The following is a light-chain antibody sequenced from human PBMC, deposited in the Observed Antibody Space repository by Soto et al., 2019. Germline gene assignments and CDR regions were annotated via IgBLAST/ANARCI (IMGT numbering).Light chain of an antibody. Sequence: EIVMTQSPATLSVSPVERATLSGMASQSVSDKLAWYQQKPGQAPRLLIYGASTRATGIPARFSGSGSGTEFTLIISSLQSEDSAVYYCQQYNSWLWTFGQGTKVDNK. V-gene: IGKV3-15*01. J-gene: IGKJ1*01. CDR2: GAS. CDR3: QQYNSWLWT. CDR1: QSVSDK.